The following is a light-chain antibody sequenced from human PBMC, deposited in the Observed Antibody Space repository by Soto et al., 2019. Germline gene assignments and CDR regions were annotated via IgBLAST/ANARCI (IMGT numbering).Light chain of an antibody. CDR3: SSYTSSSTHVV. CDR1: SSDVSDYNF. J-gene: IGLJ2*01. V-gene: IGLV2-11*01. Sequence: QSVLTQPRSVSGSPGQSVTISCNGASSDVSDYNFVSWYQQYAGKAPKVIIYGVDKRSSGVPDRFSGSKSGNTASLTISGRQTEDEAEYYCSSYTSSSTHVVFGGGTKLTVL. CDR2: GVD.